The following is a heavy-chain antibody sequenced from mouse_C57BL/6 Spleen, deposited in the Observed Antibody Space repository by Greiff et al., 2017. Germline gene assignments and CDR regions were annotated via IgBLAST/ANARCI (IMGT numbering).Heavy chain of an antibody. V-gene: IGHV1-5*01. Sequence: VQLQQSGTVLARPGASVKMSCKTSGYTFTSYWMHWVKQRPGQGLEWIGAIYPGNSDTSYNQKFKGKAKLTAVTSASTAYMELSSLTSEDSAVYCCTTPCYSNYDWFAYWGQGALVTVSA. CDR3: TTPCYSNYDWFAY. J-gene: IGHJ3*01. CDR1: GYTFTSYW. CDR2: IYPGNSDT. D-gene: IGHD2-5*01.